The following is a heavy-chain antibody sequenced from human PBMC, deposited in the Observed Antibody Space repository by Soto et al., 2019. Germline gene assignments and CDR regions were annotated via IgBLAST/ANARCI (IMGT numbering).Heavy chain of an antibody. J-gene: IGHJ4*02. D-gene: IGHD3-22*01. CDR3: ARIYYYDSSGYFPVYFDY. Sequence: PGESLKISCKGSGYSFTSYWISWVRQMPGKGLEWMGRIDPSDSYTNYSPSFQGHVTISADKSISTAYLQWSSLKASDTAMYYCARIYYYDSSGYFPVYFDYWGQGTLVTVSS. V-gene: IGHV5-10-1*01. CDR1: GYSFTSYW. CDR2: IDPSDSYT.